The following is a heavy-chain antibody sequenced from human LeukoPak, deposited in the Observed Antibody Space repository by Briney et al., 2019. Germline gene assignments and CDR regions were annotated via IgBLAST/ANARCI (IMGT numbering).Heavy chain of an antibody. CDR2: ISYDGSNK. CDR1: GFTFSSYA. Sequence: PGGSLRLSCAASGFTFSSYAMHWVRQAPGKGLEWVAVISYDGSNKYYADSVKGRFTISRDNSKNTLYLQMNSLRAEDTAVYYCARDIAPVAGTYWGQGTLVTVSS. J-gene: IGHJ4*02. D-gene: IGHD6-19*01. CDR3: ARDIAPVAGTY. V-gene: IGHV3-30-3*01.